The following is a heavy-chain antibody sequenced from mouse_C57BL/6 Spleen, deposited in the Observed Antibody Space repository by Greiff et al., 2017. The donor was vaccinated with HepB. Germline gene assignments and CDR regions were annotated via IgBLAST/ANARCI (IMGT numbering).Heavy chain of an antibody. CDR3: AIDECTSVVGRGFAY. Sequence: MQLQQSGAELVRPGASVKLSCKASGYTFTDYYINWVKQRPGQGLEWIARIYPGSGSTYYNEKFKGKATLTAEKSSSTAYMQLSSLTSEDSAVYFCAIDECTSVVGRGFAYWGQGTLVTVSA. CDR2: IYPGSGST. CDR1: GYTFTDYY. D-gene: IGHD1-1*01. V-gene: IGHV1-76*01. J-gene: IGHJ3*01.